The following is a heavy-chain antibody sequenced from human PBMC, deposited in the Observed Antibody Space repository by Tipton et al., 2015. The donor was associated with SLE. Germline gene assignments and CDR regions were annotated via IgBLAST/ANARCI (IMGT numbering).Heavy chain of an antibody. V-gene: IGHV4-34*01. CDR3: ATYSSGWFDAVDI. CDR2: INHSGST. CDR1: GGSISGYY. D-gene: IGHD6-19*01. J-gene: IGHJ3*02. Sequence: TLSLTCAVYGGSISGYYWSWIRQPPGKGLEWIGEINHSGSTNYNPSLKSRVTISVDTSKTQFSLKSSSVTAADTPVYYCATYSSGWFDAVDIWGQGTMVT.